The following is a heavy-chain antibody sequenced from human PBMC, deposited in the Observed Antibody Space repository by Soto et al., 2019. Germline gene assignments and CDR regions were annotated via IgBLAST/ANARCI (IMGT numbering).Heavy chain of an antibody. V-gene: IGHV4-31*03. J-gene: IGHJ4*02. CDR2: IFYSGST. Sequence: SETLSLTCSVSGVSLTSGTYYWSWIRQHPGKGLEWIGYIFYSGSTDYNPSLKSRVNISVDTSKNQFSLKLSSVTAADTAVYYCASTEHCFDYWGQGTMVTVSS. CDR1: GVSLTSGTYY. CDR3: ASTEHCFDY.